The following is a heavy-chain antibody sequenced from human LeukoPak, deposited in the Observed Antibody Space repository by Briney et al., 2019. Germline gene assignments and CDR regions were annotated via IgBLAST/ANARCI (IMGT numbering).Heavy chain of an antibody. CDR3: ARARGYYYYMDV. CDR2: INSDGSST. J-gene: IGHJ6*03. Sequence: PGGSLRLSCAASGFTFSSYWMHWVRQAPGRRLVWVSRINSDGSSTSYADSVKGRFTISRDNAKNTLYLQMNSLRAEDTAVYYCARARGYYYYMDVWGKGTTVTVSS. CDR1: GFTFSSYW. V-gene: IGHV3-74*01.